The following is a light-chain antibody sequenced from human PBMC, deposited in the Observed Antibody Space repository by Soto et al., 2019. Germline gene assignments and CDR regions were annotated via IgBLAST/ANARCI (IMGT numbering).Light chain of an antibody. V-gene: IGKV3-11*01. CDR2: DAS. CDR1: QSGSSY. Sequence: SCSASQSGSSYLCWYTQQPGQAPMTLIYDASNRATGIPARFSGSGSGTDFVLTISSLEPQAFAVAHRHQRSNWPPPVNFGGGTKVDIK. CDR3: HQRSNWPPPVN. J-gene: IGKJ4*01.